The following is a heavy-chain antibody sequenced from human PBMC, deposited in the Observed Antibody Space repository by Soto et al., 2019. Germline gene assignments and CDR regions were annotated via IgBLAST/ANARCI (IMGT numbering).Heavy chain of an antibody. V-gene: IGHV1-2*02. CDR3: ARNMDYYYGPGSGNGHGF. CDR1: GYTFTAYY. D-gene: IGHD3-10*01. Sequence: QVQLVQYGAELKEPGVSVRVSCEASGYTFTAYYIHWVGQAPGQGLEWMGWINPRFGDTSYGQDFQGRVSMTRDTSISTVYMELSRLTSDDTAIYYCARNMDYYYGPGSGNGHGFWGQGTTVTVFS. J-gene: IGHJ6*02. CDR2: INPRFGDT.